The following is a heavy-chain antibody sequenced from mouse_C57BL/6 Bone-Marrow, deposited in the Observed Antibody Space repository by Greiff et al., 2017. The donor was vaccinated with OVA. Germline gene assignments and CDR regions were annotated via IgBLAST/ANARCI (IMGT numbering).Heavy chain of an antibody. CDR3: ATGFYDYGGDAMDY. D-gene: IGHD2-4*01. CDR2: INPSTGGT. V-gene: IGHV1-42*01. Sequence: EVQLQQSGPELVKPGASVKISCKASGYSFTGYYMNWVKQSPEKSLEWIGEINPSTGGTTYNQKFKAKATLTVDKSSSTAYMQLKSLTSEDSAVDYCATGFYDYGGDAMDYWGQGTSVTVSA. J-gene: IGHJ4*01. CDR1: GYSFTGYY.